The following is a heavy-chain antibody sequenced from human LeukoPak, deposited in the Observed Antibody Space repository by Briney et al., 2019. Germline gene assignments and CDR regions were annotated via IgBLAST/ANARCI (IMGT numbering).Heavy chain of an antibody. D-gene: IGHD3-3*01. CDR2: INPNSGGT. CDR3: ARCYYDFWSGYYKYFDY. CDR1: GYTFTGYY. J-gene: IGHJ4*02. V-gene: IGHV1-2*04. Sequence: ASVKVSCKASGYTFTGYYMHWVRQAPGQGLEWMGWINPNSGGTNYAQKFQGWVTMTRDTSISTAYMELSSLRSDDTAVYYCARCYYDFWSGYYKYFDYWGQGTLVTVSS.